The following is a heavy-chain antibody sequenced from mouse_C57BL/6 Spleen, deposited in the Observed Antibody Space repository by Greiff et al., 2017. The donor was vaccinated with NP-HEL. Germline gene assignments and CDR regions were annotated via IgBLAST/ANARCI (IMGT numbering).Heavy chain of an antibody. CDR2: IHPNSGST. Sequence: VKLQQPGAELVKPGASVKLSCKASGYTFTSYWMHWVKQRPGQGLEWIGMIHPNSGSTNYNEKFKSKATLTVDKSSSTAYMQLSSLTSEDSAVYYCARRFTTVVASDYWGQGTTLTVSS. CDR1: GYTFTSYW. V-gene: IGHV1-64*01. J-gene: IGHJ2*01. CDR3: ARRFTTVVASDY. D-gene: IGHD1-1*01.